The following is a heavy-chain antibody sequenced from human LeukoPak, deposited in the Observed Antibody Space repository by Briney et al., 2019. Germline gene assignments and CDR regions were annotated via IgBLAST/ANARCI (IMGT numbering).Heavy chain of an antibody. J-gene: IGHJ6*02. CDR2: IKEDGSEK. CDR1: GFTFSNYW. V-gene: IGHV3-7*01. Sequence: PGGSLRLSCAAPGFTFSNYWMNWFRQAPGKGLEWVANIKEDGSEKYYVDSVKGRFTISRDNAKNSLYLQMNSLRAEDTAVYYCARDEVITNYYYYYGMDVWGQGTTVIVSS. D-gene: IGHD3-22*01. CDR3: ARDEVITNYYYYYGMDV.